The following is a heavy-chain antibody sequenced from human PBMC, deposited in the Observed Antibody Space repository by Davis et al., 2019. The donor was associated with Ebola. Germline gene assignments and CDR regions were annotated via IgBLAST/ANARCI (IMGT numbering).Heavy chain of an antibody. D-gene: IGHD5-18*01. CDR1: GGSISSGDYY. CDR2: IYFSGST. V-gene: IGHV4-30-4*08. J-gene: IGHJ2*01. CDR3: ARGLDTAMVSYWYFDL. Sequence: SETLSLTCTVSGGSISSGDYYWSWIRQPPGKGLEWIGYIYFSGSTYYNPSLKSRGTISADTSKNQLSLKLRSVTAADTAVYYCARGLDTAMVSYWYFDLWGRGTLVTVSS.